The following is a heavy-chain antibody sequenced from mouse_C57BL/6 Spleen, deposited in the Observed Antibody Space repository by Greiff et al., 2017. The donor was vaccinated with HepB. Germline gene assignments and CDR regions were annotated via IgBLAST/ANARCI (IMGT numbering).Heavy chain of an antibody. Sequence: EVKLQESGPELVKPGASVKMSCKASGYTFTDYNMHWVKQSHGKSLEWIGYINPNNGGTSYNQKFKGKATLTVNKSSSTAYMELRSLTSEDSAVYYCARCPAQATLGVWFAYWGQGTLVTVSA. V-gene: IGHV1-22*01. J-gene: IGHJ3*01. CDR2: INPNNGGT. CDR3: ARCPAQATLGVWFAY. CDR1: GYTFTDYN. D-gene: IGHD3-2*02.